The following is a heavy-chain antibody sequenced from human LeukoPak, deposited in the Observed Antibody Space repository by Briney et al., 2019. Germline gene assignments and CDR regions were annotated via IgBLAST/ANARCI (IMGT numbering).Heavy chain of an antibody. CDR1: GGTFSSYA. CDR2: IIPIFGTA. CDR3: ARVISGRIVALNWFDP. Sequence: ASVKVSCKASGGTFSSYAISWVRQAPGQGLEWMGGIIPIFGTANYAQKFQGRVTITTDESTSTAYMKLSSLRSEDTAVYYCARVISGRIVALNWFDPWGQGTLVTVSS. V-gene: IGHV1-69*05. J-gene: IGHJ5*02. D-gene: IGHD3-22*01.